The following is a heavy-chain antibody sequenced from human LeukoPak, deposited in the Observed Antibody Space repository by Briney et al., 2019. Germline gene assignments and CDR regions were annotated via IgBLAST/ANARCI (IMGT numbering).Heavy chain of an antibody. CDR1: GYTFTSYG. V-gene: IGHV1-18*01. CDR3: ARGTLYGVTGWFDP. CDR2: ISACNGNT. J-gene: IGHJ5*02. Sequence: ASVKVSCKASGYTFTSYGISWVRQAPGQGLEWMGWISACNGNTNYAQKPQGRVTMTTDTSTSTAYMELRSLRSDDTAVYYCARGTLYGVTGWFDPWGQGTLVTVSS. D-gene: IGHD4-17*01.